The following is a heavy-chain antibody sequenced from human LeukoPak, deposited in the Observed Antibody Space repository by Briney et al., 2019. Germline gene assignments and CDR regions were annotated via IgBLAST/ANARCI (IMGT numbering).Heavy chain of an antibody. Sequence: SETLSLTCTVSGGSISSSSYYWGWIRQPPGKGLEWIGSTYYSGSPYYNPSLKSRVNISVDTSKNQFSLKLSSVTAADTAVYYCARQGLSGYCRSTSCPVPFDYWGQGTLVTVSS. CDR3: ARQGLSGYCRSTSCPVPFDY. J-gene: IGHJ4*02. CDR2: TYYSGSP. CDR1: GGSISSSSYY. V-gene: IGHV4-39*01. D-gene: IGHD2-2*01.